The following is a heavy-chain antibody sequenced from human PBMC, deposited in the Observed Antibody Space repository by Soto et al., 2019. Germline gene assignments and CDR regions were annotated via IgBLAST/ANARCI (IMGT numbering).Heavy chain of an antibody. Sequence: GGSLRLSCAASGFTFSSHTMSWVRQAPGKGLDWVSSITSSSIYIYYADSVKGRFTISRDNAKNSLYLQMNSLRAEDTAVYYCARAQYCSGGTCYVDYWGQGTLVTVSS. CDR3: ARAQYCSGGTCYVDY. D-gene: IGHD2-15*01. J-gene: IGHJ4*02. CDR1: GFTFSSHT. V-gene: IGHV3-21*01. CDR2: ITSSSIYI.